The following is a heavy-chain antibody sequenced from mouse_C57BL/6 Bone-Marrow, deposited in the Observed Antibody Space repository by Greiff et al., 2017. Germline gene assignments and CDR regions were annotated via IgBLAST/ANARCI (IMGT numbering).Heavy chain of an antibody. D-gene: IGHD1-1*01. J-gene: IGHJ3*01. CDR1: GYTFTSYW. Sequence: QVQLQQPGAELVRPGSSVKLSCKASGYTFTSYWMDWVKQRPGQGLEWIGNIYPSDSETHYNQKFKDKATLTVDKSSSTAYMQLSSLTSEDSAVYYCARPYLGWFAYWGQGTLVTVSA. V-gene: IGHV1-61*01. CDR2: IYPSDSET. CDR3: ARPYLGWFAY.